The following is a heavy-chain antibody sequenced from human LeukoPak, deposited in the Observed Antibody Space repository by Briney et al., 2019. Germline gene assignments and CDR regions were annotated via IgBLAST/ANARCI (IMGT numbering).Heavy chain of an antibody. V-gene: IGHV5-51*01. CDR3: ARQYGRPFDY. D-gene: IGHD4-17*01. CDR1: GFSFIDNW. Sequence: GESLKISCKGSGFSFIDNWISWVRQMPGKGLEWMGIIYPGDSDTRYSPSFQGQVTISADKSINTAYLQWSSLKASDTAMYYCARQYGRPFDYWGQGTLVTVSS. J-gene: IGHJ4*02. CDR2: IYPGDSDT.